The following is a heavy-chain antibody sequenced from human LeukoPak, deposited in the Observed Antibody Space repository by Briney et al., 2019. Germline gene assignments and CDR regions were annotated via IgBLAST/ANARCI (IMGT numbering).Heavy chain of an antibody. V-gene: IGHV1-18*01. J-gene: IGHJ4*02. CDR2: ISAYNGNT. CDR3: AREVDVDTAMVTDY. CDR1: GYTFISYG. Sequence: ASVKVSCKASGYTFISYGISWVRQAPGQGLEWMGWISAYNGNTNYAQKLQGRVTMTTDTSTSTAYMELRSLRSDDTAVYYCAREVDVDTAMVTDYWGQGTLVTVSS. D-gene: IGHD5-18*01.